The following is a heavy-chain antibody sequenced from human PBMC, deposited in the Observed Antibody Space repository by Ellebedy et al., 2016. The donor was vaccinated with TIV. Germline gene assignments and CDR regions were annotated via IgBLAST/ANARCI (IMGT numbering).Heavy chain of an antibody. J-gene: IGHJ2*01. D-gene: IGHD4-11*01. CDR1: EFTLTNYW. CDR3: ARAIYSASYL. CDR2: INEDGTKK. Sequence: GGFLRLSCTASEFTLTNYWMTWVRQAPGKGLEWVANINEDGTKKHYVDSVKGRFTISRDNAGNSLYLQMNSLGAEDTAVYYCARAIYSASYLWGRGTLVTVSS. V-gene: IGHV3-7*01.